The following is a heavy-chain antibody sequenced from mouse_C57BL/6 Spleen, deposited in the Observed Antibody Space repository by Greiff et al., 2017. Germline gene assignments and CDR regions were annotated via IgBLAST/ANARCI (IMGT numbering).Heavy chain of an antibody. Sequence: VQLQQSGPELVKPGASVKISCKASGYSFTDYNMNWVKQSNGKSLEWIGVINPNYGTTNYNQKFKGKATLTVDTSSSTAYMQLSSLTSEDSAVYYCARGDYGSSLYYFDYWGQGTTLTVSS. D-gene: IGHD1-1*01. CDR3: ARGDYGSSLYYFDY. V-gene: IGHV1-39*01. CDR1: GYSFTDYN. J-gene: IGHJ2*01. CDR2: INPNYGTT.